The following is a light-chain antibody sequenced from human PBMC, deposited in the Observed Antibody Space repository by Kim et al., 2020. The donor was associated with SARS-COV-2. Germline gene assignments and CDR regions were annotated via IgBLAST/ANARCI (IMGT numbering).Light chain of an antibody. V-gene: IGKV1-5*01. Sequence: DIQMTQSPYTLSASVGDRVTITCRASQSISYWLAWYQQRPGNAPNLLIFDASTLQTGVPSRFSGSGSGTEFTLTISSLQPDDSAIYYSKQYNTYSPITFGPGTRMEIK. CDR1: QSISYW. CDR2: DAS. J-gene: IGKJ5*01. CDR3: KQYNTYSPIT.